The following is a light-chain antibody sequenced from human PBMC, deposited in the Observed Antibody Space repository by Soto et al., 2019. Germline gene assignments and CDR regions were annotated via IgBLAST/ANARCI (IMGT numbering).Light chain of an antibody. Sequence: EIVLTQSPATLSLSPGERATLSCRSVQNIDTFLFGSQQKPGQSPRLLIYDASHRATGVPARFSGSGSGTDFTLTISSLEPEDFAVYYCQQRSVWPIPFGQGTRLEIK. CDR1: QNIDTF. V-gene: IGKV3-11*01. J-gene: IGKJ5*01. CDR3: QQRSVWPIP. CDR2: DAS.